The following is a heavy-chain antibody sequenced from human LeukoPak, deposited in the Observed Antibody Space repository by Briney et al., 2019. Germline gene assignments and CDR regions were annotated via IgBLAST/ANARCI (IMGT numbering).Heavy chain of an antibody. D-gene: IGHD6-19*01. CDR1: GFTFSSYA. CDR2: MSSDGRNK. J-gene: IGHJ6*02. V-gene: IGHV3-30*18. Sequence: PGGSLRLSCAASGFTFSSYAMSWDRQAPGKGLEWVAVMSSDGRNKYYADTVKGRFTISRDNSKNTVYLQMNSLRTEDTAVYYCAKQSAPYSSGWTPMDVWGQGTTVTVSS. CDR3: AKQSAPYSSGWTPMDV.